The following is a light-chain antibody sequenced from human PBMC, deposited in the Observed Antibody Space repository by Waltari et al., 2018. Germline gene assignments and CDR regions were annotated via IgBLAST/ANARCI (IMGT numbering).Light chain of an antibody. CDR3: QSFDSNLNGGVL. J-gene: IGLJ2*01. CDR1: SSNLGAAND. V-gene: IGLV1-40*01. CDR2: GNS. Sequence: QSVLTQPPSVSGAPRPRVTIYCTGSSSNLGAANDLHWNQHLPRPAPTLLIYGNSDQPSGVPDRCSGSKSGTSASLAITGLRAEDEGDYYCQSFDSNLNGGVLFGGGTKLTVL.